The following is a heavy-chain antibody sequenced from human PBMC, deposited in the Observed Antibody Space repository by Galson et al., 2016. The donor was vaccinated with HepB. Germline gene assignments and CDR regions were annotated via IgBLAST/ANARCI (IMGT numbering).Heavy chain of an antibody. J-gene: IGHJ4*02. CDR3: ARDRTSRAALDY. V-gene: IGHV3-11*06. CDR2: ISSGGRDT. Sequence: SLRLSCAASGFTFSDFYMSWIRQAPGKGLEYVSHISSGGRDTNYADSVKGRFTISRDNAKKSLYLQMNSLRAEDTAVYYCARDRTSRAALDYWGQGTLVTVSP. D-gene: IGHD6-25*01. CDR1: GFTFSDFY.